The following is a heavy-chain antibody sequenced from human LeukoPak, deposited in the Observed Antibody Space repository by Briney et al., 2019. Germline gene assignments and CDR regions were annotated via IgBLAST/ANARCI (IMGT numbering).Heavy chain of an antibody. CDR1: GYTLTSYD. D-gene: IGHD3-16*01. J-gene: IGHJ5*02. CDR2: MNPNSGNT. V-gene: IGHV1-8*01. CDR3: ARGPNWGTRVRYNWFDP. Sequence: ASVKVSCKASGYTLTSYDINWVRQATGQGLEWMGWMNPNSGNTGYAQKFQGRVTMTRNTSISTAYMELSSLRSEDTAVYYCARGPNWGTRVRYNWFDPWGQGTLVTVSS.